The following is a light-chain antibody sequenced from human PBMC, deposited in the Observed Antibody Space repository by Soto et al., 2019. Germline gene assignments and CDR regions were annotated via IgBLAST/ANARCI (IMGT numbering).Light chain of an antibody. CDR2: GAS. V-gene: IGKV3-20*01. CDR3: QQYGSSPHT. Sequence: EIVLTQSPGTLSLSPGERATLSCRASQSVSSSYLAWYQHKPGQAPRLLIYGASSRATGIPDRFSGSGSGIGFTLTISRLEPEDVAVYYCQQYGSSPHTFGQGTKLEIK. J-gene: IGKJ2*01. CDR1: QSVSSSY.